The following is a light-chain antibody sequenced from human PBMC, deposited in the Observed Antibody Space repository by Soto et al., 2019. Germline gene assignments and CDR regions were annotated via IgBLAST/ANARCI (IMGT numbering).Light chain of an antibody. Sequence: QSALTQPASVSGSPGQTITISCTGTSSDVGVYNYVSWYQQHPGKGPKLMIYDVSNRPSGVSNRFSGSKSDNTASLTISGIQAEDEADYYCSSYTSSITYVFGTGTKLTVL. CDR2: DVS. CDR1: SSDVGVYNY. CDR3: SSYTSSITYV. J-gene: IGLJ1*01. V-gene: IGLV2-14*03.